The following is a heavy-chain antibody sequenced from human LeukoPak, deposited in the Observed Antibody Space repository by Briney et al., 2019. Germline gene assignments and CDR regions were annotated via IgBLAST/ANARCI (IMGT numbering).Heavy chain of an antibody. CDR2: IDPSDSET. Sequence: GESLKISCRASGYSFTTYWIGWVRQMPGKGLEWMGIIDPSDSETRYTPSFEGQVTISADKSLTTAYLQWNSLKASDTALYYCARQTAMGRSGDYWGQGTLVTVSS. V-gene: IGHV5-51*01. CDR3: ARQTAMGRSGDY. D-gene: IGHD5-18*01. CDR1: GYSFTTYW. J-gene: IGHJ4*02.